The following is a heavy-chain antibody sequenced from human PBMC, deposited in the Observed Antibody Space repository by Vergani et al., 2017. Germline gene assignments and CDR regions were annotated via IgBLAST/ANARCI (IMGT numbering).Heavy chain of an antibody. V-gene: IGHV1-69*02. D-gene: IGHD3-10*01. Sequence: QVQLVHSGAEVKKPGSSVKVSCKASGGTFSSYTISWVRQAPGQGLEWMGRIIPILGIANYAQKFQGRVTITAEKSTSTAYMELSSLRSEDTAVYYCARLWFGDPGRDYWGQGTRVTVSS. J-gene: IGHJ4*02. CDR2: IIPILGIA. CDR3: ARLWFGDPGRDY. CDR1: GGTFSSYT.